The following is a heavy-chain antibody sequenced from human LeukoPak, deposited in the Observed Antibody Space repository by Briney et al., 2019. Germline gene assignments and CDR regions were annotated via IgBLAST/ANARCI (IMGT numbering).Heavy chain of an antibody. J-gene: IGHJ4*02. V-gene: IGHV1-2*02. CDR3: ARTRGTHISMAYLGS. Sequence: WASVKVSCKASGYTFTGYYMHWVRQAPGQGPEWMGWINPNNGDTNYAQKFQGRVTMTRVTSITTAYMELSSLRSDDTAVYYCARTRGTHISMAYLGSWGQGTLVTVSS. D-gene: IGHD2/OR15-2a*01. CDR1: GYTFTGYY. CDR2: INPNNGDT.